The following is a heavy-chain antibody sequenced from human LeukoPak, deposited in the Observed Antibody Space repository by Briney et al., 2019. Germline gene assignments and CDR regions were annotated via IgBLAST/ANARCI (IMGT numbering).Heavy chain of an antibody. Sequence: SETLSLTCTVSGGSINSYYWSWIRQPPGKGLEWIGYIYYSGSTNYNPSLKSRVTISVDTSKNQFSLKLSSVTAADTAVYYCARAAYYYGSGSYYNPTWYFDLWGRGTLVTVSS. CDR3: ARAAYYYGSGSYYNPTWYFDL. CDR1: GGSINSYY. V-gene: IGHV4-59*01. J-gene: IGHJ2*01. D-gene: IGHD3-10*01. CDR2: IYYSGST.